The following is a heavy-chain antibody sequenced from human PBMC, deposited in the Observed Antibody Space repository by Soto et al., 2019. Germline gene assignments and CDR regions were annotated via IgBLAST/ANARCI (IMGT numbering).Heavy chain of an antibody. CDR2: IYYSGST. CDR1: GGSISNYC. V-gene: IGHV4-59*08. D-gene: IGHD6-13*01. J-gene: IGHJ6*02. CDR3: ARSITAAGHYYYCMDV. Sequence: SETLSLTCTFSGGSISNYCWILIRQPPGKGLEWIGYIYYSGSTNYNPSLKSRVTISVDTSKNQLSLKLTSVTAADTAVYYCARSITAAGHYYYCMDVWGQGTTVTVSS.